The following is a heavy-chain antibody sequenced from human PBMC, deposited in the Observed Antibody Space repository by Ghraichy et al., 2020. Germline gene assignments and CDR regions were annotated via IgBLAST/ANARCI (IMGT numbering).Heavy chain of an antibody. D-gene: IGHD6-19*01. Sequence: GESLNISCSASGFTFRSHAMHWVRQAPGKGLEYLSAISNNGDNTYYADSVKGRFTISRDNPKNMLYLQMSSLRVEDTAVYYCVKVIYDSGWYGFYFDYWGQGTLVTVSS. CDR2: ISNNGDNT. V-gene: IGHV3-64D*06. CDR1: GFTFRSHA. J-gene: IGHJ4*02. CDR3: VKVIYDSGWYGFYFDY.